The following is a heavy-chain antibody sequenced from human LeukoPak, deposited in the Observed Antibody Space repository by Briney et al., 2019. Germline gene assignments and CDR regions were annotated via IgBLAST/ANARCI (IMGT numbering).Heavy chain of an antibody. CDR2: IKQDGSEN. CDR1: GGSISSGGYY. V-gene: IGHV3-7*01. J-gene: IGHJ4*02. Sequence: ETLSLTCTVSGGSISSGGYYWSWVRQAPGKGLEWVANIKQDGSENYYVDSVKGRFTISRDNAKNSLYLQMNSLRAEDTAVYYCARDQGEQLTIDYWGQGTLVTVSS. CDR3: ARDQGEQLTIDY. D-gene: IGHD6-13*01.